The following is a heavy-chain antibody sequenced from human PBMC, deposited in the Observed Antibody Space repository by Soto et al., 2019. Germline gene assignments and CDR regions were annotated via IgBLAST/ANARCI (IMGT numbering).Heavy chain of an antibody. D-gene: IGHD2-15*01. Sequence: PGGSLRLSCAASGFTFRTYGMHWVRQAPCEGLEWVADISSDATKKHYADSVKGRFTISRDNSKNTLYLQMISLRTEDTAVYYCARGRGGYCSGGICYRLLDPWGQGTLVTVSS. V-gene: IGHV3-30*03. CDR1: GFTFRTYG. CDR3: ARGRGGYCSGGICYRLLDP. CDR2: ISSDATKK. J-gene: IGHJ5*02.